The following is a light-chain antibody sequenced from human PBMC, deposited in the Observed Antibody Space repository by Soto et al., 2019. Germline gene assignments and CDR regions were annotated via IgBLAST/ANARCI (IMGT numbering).Light chain of an antibody. CDR3: QQYTDWPIT. CDR1: QSINSN. V-gene: IGKV3-15*01. CDR2: AAS. Sequence: EVLMTQSPATLSVSLGDRATLXXRASQSINSNLAWYQQQTGQAPRXLIYAASTRATAVPDRFSGSGAGTDFTLTITSLQSDDFAVYFCQQYTDWPITCGQGTRLEIK. J-gene: IGKJ5*01.